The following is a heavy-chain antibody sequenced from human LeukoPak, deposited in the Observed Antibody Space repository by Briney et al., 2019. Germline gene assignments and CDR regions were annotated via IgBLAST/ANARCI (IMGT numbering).Heavy chain of an antibody. D-gene: IGHD6-6*01. V-gene: IGHV4-61*02. CDR1: GGSISSGSYY. CDR3: ARNGEYSTSRYFDY. J-gene: IGHJ4*02. CDR2: IYTSGST. Sequence: SETLSLTCTVSGGSISSGSYYWSWIRQPAGKGLEWIGRIYTSGSTNYSPSLKSRVTISIDTSKNQFSLKLSSVTAADMAVYYCARNGEYSTSRYFDYWGQGTLVIVSS.